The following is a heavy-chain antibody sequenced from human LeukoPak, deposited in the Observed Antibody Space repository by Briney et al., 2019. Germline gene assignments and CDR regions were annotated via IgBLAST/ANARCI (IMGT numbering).Heavy chain of an antibody. J-gene: IGHJ3*02. Sequence: PGGSLRLSCAASGFTFSSYGMHWVRQAPGKGLEWVSAISGSGGSTYYADSVKGRFTISRDNSKNTLYLQMNSLRAEDTAVYYCAKGPTYYDYVDAFDIRGQGTMVTVSS. CDR1: GFTFSSYG. CDR3: AKGPTYYDYVDAFDI. CDR2: ISGSGGST. D-gene: IGHD3-16*01. V-gene: IGHV3-23*01.